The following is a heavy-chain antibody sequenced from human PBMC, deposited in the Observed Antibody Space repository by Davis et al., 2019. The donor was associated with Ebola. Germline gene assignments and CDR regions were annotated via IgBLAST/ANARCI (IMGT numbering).Heavy chain of an antibody. Sequence: GESLKISCAASGFTFSSYGMHWVRQAPGKGLEWVAVIWYDGSNKYYADSVKGRFTISRDNSKNTLYLQMNSLRAEDTAVYYCARDRGNYYDSGSYQFDPWGQGTLVTVSS. CDR3: ARDRGNYYDSGSYQFDP. CDR1: GFTFSSYG. V-gene: IGHV3-33*01. CDR2: IWYDGSNK. J-gene: IGHJ5*02. D-gene: IGHD3-10*01.